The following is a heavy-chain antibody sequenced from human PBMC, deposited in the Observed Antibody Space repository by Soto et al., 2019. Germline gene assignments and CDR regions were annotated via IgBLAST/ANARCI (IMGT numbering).Heavy chain of an antibody. Sequence: SETLSLTCTVSGGSISSYYWSWIRQPPGKGLEWIGYIYYSGSSNYNPSLKSRVTISVDTSKNQFSLKLSSVTAADTAVYYCARLIFLWGSPGPFDYWGQGTLVTVSS. CDR1: GGSISSYY. CDR3: ARLIFLWGSPGPFDY. J-gene: IGHJ4*02. D-gene: IGHD3-16*01. CDR2: IYYSGSS. V-gene: IGHV4-59*08.